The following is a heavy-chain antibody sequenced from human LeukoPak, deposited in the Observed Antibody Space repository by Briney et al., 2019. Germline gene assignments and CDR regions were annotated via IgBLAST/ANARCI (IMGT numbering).Heavy chain of an antibody. D-gene: IGHD6-6*01. CDR1: GFTFSSYG. CDR2: ISYDGSNK. Sequence: PWGSLILSCAASGFTFSSYGMHWVRQAPGKGLEGLAVISYDGSNKYYADSVKGRFTISRDNSKNSLYMQMHRMRAEGAAVYSCAKGGIAARPSYGIWVWGHRATVTV. CDR3: AKGGIAARPSYGIWV. J-gene: IGHJ6*01. V-gene: IGHV3-30*18.